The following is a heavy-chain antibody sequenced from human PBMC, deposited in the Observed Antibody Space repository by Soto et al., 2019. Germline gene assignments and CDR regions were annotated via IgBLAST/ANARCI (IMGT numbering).Heavy chain of an antibody. D-gene: IGHD2-15*01. Sequence: QITLKESGPTLVKPTQTLTLTCTFSGFSLSTSGVGVGWIRQPPVKALEWLALIYWDDGKPDSPSLKSRLTITKDTSKNQVVLTTTNMDPVDTATSYCAHSGYCSSGMCYHFAYWGQGTLVTVSS. V-gene: IGHV2-5*02. J-gene: IGHJ4*02. CDR3: AHSGYCSSGMCYHFAY. CDR2: IYWDDGK. CDR1: GFSLSTSGVG.